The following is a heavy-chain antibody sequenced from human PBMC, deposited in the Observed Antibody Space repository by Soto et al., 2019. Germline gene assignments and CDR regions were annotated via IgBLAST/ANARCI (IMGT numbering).Heavy chain of an antibody. D-gene: IGHD1-7*01. CDR1: EFTFRSYW. J-gene: IGHJ3*01. Sequence: EVQLVDSGGGLVQPGGSLRLSCAASEFTFRSYWMHWVRQSPGKGLVWVSRISGDGSSTTYADSVRGRFTISRDNAKNTVYLQMDTLRAEDTAVYYCAISLPGTYRAFDLWGQGTMVTVSS. V-gene: IGHV3-74*01. CDR3: AISLPGTYRAFDL. CDR2: ISGDGSST.